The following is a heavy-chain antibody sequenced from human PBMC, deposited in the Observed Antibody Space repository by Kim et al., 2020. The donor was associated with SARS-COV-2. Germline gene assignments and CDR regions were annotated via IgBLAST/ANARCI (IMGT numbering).Heavy chain of an antibody. CDR1: GFTFSSYG. J-gene: IGHJ4*02. D-gene: IGHD3-16*01. CDR3: ARSPPGGYFDY. Sequence: GGSLRLSCAASGFTFSSYGMHWVRQAPGKGLEWVAVIWYDGSNKYYADSVKGRFTISRDNSKNTLYLQMNSLRAEDTAVYYCARSPPGGYFDYWGQGTLVTVSS. CDR2: IWYDGSNK. V-gene: IGHV3-33*01.